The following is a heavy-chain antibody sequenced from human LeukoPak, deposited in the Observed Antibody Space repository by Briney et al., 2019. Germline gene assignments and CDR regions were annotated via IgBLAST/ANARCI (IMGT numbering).Heavy chain of an antibody. CDR2: IWYDGSNK. D-gene: IGHD4-17*01. Sequence: GGPLRLSCAAPGFTFSNYGMHWVRQAPGKGLECVAAIWYDGSNKYYGDSVKGRFTISRDNSKNTLYLQMNSLRAEDTAAYYCARAGYGDPHFDFWGQGTLVTVSS. J-gene: IGHJ4*02. CDR1: GFTFSNYG. V-gene: IGHV3-33*01. CDR3: ARAGYGDPHFDF.